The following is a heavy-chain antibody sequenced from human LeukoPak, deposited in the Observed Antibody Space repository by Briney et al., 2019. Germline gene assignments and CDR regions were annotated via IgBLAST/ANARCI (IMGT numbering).Heavy chain of an antibody. CDR1: GGSISSGGYY. V-gene: IGHV4-31*03. J-gene: IGHJ4*02. Sequence: SETLSLTCTVSGGSISSGGYYWSWIRQHPGKGLEWIGYIYYSGSTYYNPSLKSRVTISVDTSKNQFSLKLSSVTAADTAVYYCARRSRRITMIVVVITTPWYFDYWGQGTLVTVSS. CDR2: IYYSGST. D-gene: IGHD3-22*01. CDR3: ARRSRRITMIVVVITTPWYFDY.